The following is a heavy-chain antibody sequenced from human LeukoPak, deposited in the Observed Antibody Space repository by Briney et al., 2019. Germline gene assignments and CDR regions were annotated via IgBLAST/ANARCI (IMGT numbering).Heavy chain of an antibody. J-gene: IGHJ5*02. CDR2: ISVGSGTI. V-gene: IGHV3-48*01. D-gene: IGHD3-16*01. Sequence: GGSLRLSCAASGFTVSSNYMTWVRQAPGKGLEWLSYISVGSGTIYYADSVKGRFTISRDNAKNSLYLQMNSLRAEDTAVYYCARGRFSKSSNCFDPWGQGTLVTVSS. CDR1: GFTVSSNY. CDR3: ARGRFSKSSNCFDP.